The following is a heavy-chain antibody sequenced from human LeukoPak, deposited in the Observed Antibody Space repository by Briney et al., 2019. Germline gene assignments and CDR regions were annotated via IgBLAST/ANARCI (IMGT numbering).Heavy chain of an antibody. J-gene: IGHJ4*02. CDR1: GFTFDNYA. CDR2: INDSGDTT. CDR3: AKYVSATGDY. V-gene: IGHV3-23*01. D-gene: IGHD2-8*01. Sequence: GGSLRLSCAASGFTFDNYAMTWVRQTPGKGLEWVSTINDSGDTTNYADSVKGRFTVSRDNSKDTLYLQMNGLRAEDTAIYYCAKYVSATGDYWGQGTLVTVSS.